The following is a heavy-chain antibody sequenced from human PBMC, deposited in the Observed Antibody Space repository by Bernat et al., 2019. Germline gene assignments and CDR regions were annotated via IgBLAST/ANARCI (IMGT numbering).Heavy chain of an antibody. Sequence: QLQLQESGPGLVKPSETLSLTCTVSGGPISSSSYYWGWIRQPPGKGLEWIGSIYYSGSTYYNPSLKSRVTISLDTSKSQFTLKVSSVTAADAAVYYCASLPRYCGGDCYRGDAFDIWGQGTMVTVSS. CDR1: GGPISSSSYY. V-gene: IGHV4-39*01. D-gene: IGHD2-21*02. CDR2: IYYSGST. J-gene: IGHJ3*02. CDR3: ASLPRYCGGDCYRGDAFDI.